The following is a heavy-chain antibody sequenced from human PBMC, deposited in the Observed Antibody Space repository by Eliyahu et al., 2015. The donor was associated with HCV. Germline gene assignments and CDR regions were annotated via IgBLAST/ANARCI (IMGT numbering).Heavy chain of an antibody. CDR3: LYRLAVIGGHYSV. CDR1: GFSLTTSGVG. CDR2: IYWDDDK. V-gene: IGHV2-5*02. D-gene: IGHD6-19*01. J-gene: IGHJ4*02. Sequence: QITLKESGPTLVKPTQXLTLTCTFSGFSLTTSGVGVGWIRQPPGEALEWLALIYWDDDKDYSPSLKSRLTITKDTSKNQVVLTLTNVDPVDTATYFCLYRLAVIGGHYSVWGQGLLVTVSS.